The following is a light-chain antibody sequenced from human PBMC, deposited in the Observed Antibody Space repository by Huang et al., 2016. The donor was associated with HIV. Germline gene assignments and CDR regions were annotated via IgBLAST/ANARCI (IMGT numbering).Light chain of an antibody. V-gene: IGKV3-15*01. Sequence: EIVLTQSQAILSVSPGERATLSCRASQNVRSSFAWYQQRPGQPPRLLIAGASTRATGIPARFSGSGSGTEFTLTISILQSEDFAVYYCQQYENWPPEYTFGQGTKLEL. CDR3: QQYENWPPEYT. CDR1: QNVRSS. CDR2: GAS. J-gene: IGKJ2*01.